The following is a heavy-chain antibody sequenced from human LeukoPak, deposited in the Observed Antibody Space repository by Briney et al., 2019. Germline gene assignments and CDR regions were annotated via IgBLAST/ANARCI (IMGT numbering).Heavy chain of an antibody. CDR3: ARDLGKGYYGDYVH. V-gene: IGHV1-3*01. CDR2: INGGNGNT. Sequence: GASVKVSCKASGYTFTSYVMHWVRQAPGQRLEWMGWINGGNGNTKYSQKLQGRVTMTTDTSTSTAYMELRSLRSDDTAVYYCARDLGKGYYGDYVHWGQGTLVTVSS. J-gene: IGHJ4*02. CDR1: GYTFTSYV. D-gene: IGHD4-17*01.